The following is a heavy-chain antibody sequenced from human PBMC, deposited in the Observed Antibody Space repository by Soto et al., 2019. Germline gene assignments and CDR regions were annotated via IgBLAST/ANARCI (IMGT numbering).Heavy chain of an antibody. V-gene: IGHV3-30*18. D-gene: IGHD2-21*01. CDR1: GFTFSTYG. Sequence: QVQLVESGGGVVQPGKSLRLSCAASGFTFSTYGIHWVRQAPGKGLEWVALISYDGGSKYYGDSVKGRFIISRDNSDNTVSLQMNSLRADETAVYFCAKEQLAMTIVVADYFDSWGQGTLVTVSS. CDR2: ISYDGGSK. J-gene: IGHJ4*02. CDR3: AKEQLAMTIVVADYFDS.